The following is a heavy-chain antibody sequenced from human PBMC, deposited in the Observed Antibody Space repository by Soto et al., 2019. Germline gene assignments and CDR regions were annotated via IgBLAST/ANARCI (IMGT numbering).Heavy chain of an antibody. CDR3: ARDFTGSYLGLDY. CDR2: INAGDGNT. V-gene: IGHV1-3*01. J-gene: IGHJ4*02. D-gene: IGHD1-26*01. Sequence: ASVKVSCKASGYTFTNYAMHWVRQAPGQRLEWMGWINAGDGNTKYSQKFQGRVTITRDTSASTAYMELSSLRSEDTAVYYCARDFTGSYLGLDYWGQGTLVTVSS. CDR1: GYTFTNYA.